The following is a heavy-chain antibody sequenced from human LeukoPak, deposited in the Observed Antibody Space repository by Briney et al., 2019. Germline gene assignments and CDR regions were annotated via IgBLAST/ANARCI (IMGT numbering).Heavy chain of an antibody. CDR3: ARGAYCGGDCYPLDY. D-gene: IGHD2-21*02. J-gene: IGHJ4*02. V-gene: IGHV1-8*01. Sequence: ASVKVSCKASGYTFTSYDINWVRQATGQGLKWMGRMNPNSGNTGYAQKFQGRVTMTRNTSMSTAYMELSSLRSEDTAAYYCARGAYCGGDCYPLDYWGQGTLVTVSS. CDR1: GYTFTSYD. CDR2: MNPNSGNT.